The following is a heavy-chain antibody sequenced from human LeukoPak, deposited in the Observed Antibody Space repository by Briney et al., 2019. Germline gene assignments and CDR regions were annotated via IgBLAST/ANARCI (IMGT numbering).Heavy chain of an antibody. J-gene: IGHJ4*02. CDR2: IYYSGST. D-gene: IGHD4-11*01. CDR3: ARQADYSNYVDY. CDR1: GGSISSYY. V-gene: IGHV4-59*08. Sequence: TSETLSLTCTVSGGSISSYYWSWIRQPPGKGLEWIGYIYYSGSTNYNPSLKSRVTISVDTSKNQFSLKLSSVTAADTAVYYCARQADYSNYVDYWGQGTLVTVSS.